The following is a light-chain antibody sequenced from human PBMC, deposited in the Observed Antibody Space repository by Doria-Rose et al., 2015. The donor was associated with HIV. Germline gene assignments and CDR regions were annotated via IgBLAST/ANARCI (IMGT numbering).Light chain of an antibody. CDR2: WAS. V-gene: IGKV4-1*01. CDR1: QSLLYTSKNY. CDR3: QQYYDTPS. Sequence: EIVMTQSSESLGMSLGERATLHCKSNQSLLYTSKNYLAWYQQKPGQPPKLLIYWASTRQSGVPARFSGSGSGTDFTLTISSLEAEDVADYYCQQYYDTPSFGPGTTVDIK. J-gene: IGKJ3*01.